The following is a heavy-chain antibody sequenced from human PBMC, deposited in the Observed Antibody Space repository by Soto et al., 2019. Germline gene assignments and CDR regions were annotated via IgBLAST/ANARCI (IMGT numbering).Heavy chain of an antibody. CDR2: IYYSGST. Sequence: SGSLSLSCTVSGGSISSYYWSGIRQPPGKGLEWIGYIYYSGSTNYNPSLKSRVTISVDTSKNQFSLKLSSVTAADTAVYYCARVWGGAFDIWGQGTMVTVSS. J-gene: IGHJ3*02. D-gene: IGHD3-10*01. V-gene: IGHV4-59*01. CDR1: GGSISSYY. CDR3: ARVWGGAFDI.